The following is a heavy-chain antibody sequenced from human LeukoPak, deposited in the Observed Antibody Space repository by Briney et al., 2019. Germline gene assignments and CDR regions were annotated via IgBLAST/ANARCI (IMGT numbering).Heavy chain of an antibody. CDR1: GFTSSDYG. CDR3: ARRRGVTFGDFDY. D-gene: IGHD3-10*01. V-gene: IGHV3-23*01. J-gene: IGHJ4*02. Sequence: GGSLRLSCAASGFTSSDYGMSWVRQAPGKGVEGVSAISGNGGSTYYADSVKGRFTISRDNSKNTLYLQMNSLRAEDTAVYYCARRRGVTFGDFDYWGQGTLVTVSS. CDR2: ISGNGGST.